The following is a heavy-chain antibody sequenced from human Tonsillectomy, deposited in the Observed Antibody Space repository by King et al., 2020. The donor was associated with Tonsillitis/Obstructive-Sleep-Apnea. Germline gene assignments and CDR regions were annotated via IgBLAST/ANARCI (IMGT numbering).Heavy chain of an antibody. V-gene: IGHV3-48*02. CDR1: GFTFSSYS. CDR2: ISSSSSTI. J-gene: IGHJ4*02. D-gene: IGHD3-16*02. CDR3: AGTARDYDYIWGSYRYFLFDY. Sequence: VQLVESGGGLVQPGGSLRLSCAASGFTFSSYSMTWVRQAPGKGLEWVSYISSSSSTIYYADSVKGRFTISRDNAKNTLYLQMNSLRDEDTAVYYCAGTARDYDYIWGSYRYFLFDYWGQGTLVTVSS.